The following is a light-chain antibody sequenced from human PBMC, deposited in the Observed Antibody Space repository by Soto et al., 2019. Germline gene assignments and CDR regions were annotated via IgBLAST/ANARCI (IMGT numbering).Light chain of an antibody. CDR3: CSYTGTSTPYV. V-gene: IGLV2-14*01. CDR2: EVN. J-gene: IGLJ1*01. Sequence: QSALPHPASVSGSPGQSITISCSGTSSDVNGYKYVSWYPQHPGKAPKLIIYEVNNRPSGVSNRFSGSTSGGTASLTISGLQAEDEADYYCCSYTGTSTPYVFGTGTKVTVL. CDR1: SSDVNGYKY.